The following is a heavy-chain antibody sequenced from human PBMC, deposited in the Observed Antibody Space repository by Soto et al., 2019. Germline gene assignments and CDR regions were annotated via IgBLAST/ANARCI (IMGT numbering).Heavy chain of an antibody. D-gene: IGHD1-1*01. Sequence: GGSLRLSCAASGFTFSSYGMHWVRQAPGKGLEWVSAISGSGGSTYYADSVKGRFTISRDNSKNTLYLQMNSLRAEDTAVYYCANVSPWTTVDYWGQGTLVTVSS. CDR1: GFTFSSYG. CDR3: ANVSPWTTVDY. V-gene: IGHV3-23*01. CDR2: ISGSGGST. J-gene: IGHJ4*02.